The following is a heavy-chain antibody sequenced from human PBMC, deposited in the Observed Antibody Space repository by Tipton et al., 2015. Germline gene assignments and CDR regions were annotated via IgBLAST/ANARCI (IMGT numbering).Heavy chain of an antibody. Sequence: QLVQSGAEVKKPGSSVKVSCKASGGTFSSYAISWVRQAPGQGLEWMGGIIPMFGTANYAQKFRARVTITADESTGTAYMELSSLRSEDTALYYCARGNPETYFDYWGQGTLVTVSS. CDR1: GGTFSSYA. CDR2: IIPMFGTA. V-gene: IGHV1-69*01. CDR3: ARGNPETYFDY. J-gene: IGHJ4*02.